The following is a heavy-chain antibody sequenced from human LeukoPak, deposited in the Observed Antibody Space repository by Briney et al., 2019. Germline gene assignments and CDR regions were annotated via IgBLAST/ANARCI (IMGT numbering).Heavy chain of an antibody. CDR1: GGSISSYY. V-gene: IGHV4-59*01. D-gene: IGHD2-15*01. Sequence: SQTLSLTCTVSGGSISSYYWSWIRQPPGKGLEWIGYIYYSGSTHYSSSLKSRVIISVDTSKNQFSLKLSSLTAADTAVYYCARAQYCSGGRCYLSYNWFDPWGQGTLVTVSS. CDR2: IYYSGST. CDR3: ARAQYCSGGRCYLSYNWFDP. J-gene: IGHJ5*02.